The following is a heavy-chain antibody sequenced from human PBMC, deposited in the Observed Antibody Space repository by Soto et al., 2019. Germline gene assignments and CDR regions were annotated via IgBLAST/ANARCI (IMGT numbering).Heavy chain of an antibody. Sequence: GGSLRLSCAASGFTFSSYAMSWVRQAPGKGLEWVSAISGSGGSTYYADSVKGRFTISRDNSKNTLYLQMNSLRAEDTAVYYCAKGQYEITFGGVIAYHFDYWGQGTLVTVSS. D-gene: IGHD3-16*02. V-gene: IGHV3-23*01. J-gene: IGHJ4*02. CDR1: GFTFSSYA. CDR2: ISGSGGST. CDR3: AKGQYEITFGGVIAYHFDY.